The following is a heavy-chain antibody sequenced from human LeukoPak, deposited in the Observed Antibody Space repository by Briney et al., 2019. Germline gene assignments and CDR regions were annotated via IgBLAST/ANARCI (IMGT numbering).Heavy chain of an antibody. CDR2: ITYDGSNK. D-gene: IGHD4-17*01. J-gene: IGHJ6*02. CDR1: GFTFSSYG. Sequence: GGSLRLSCAASGFTFSSYGMHWVRQAPGKGLEWVAVITYDGSNKYYADYVKGRFTISRDNSKNTLYLQMNSLRAEDTAVYYCAKGDTVRDYYYGMDVWGQGTTVTVSS. CDR3: AKGDTVRDYYYGMDV. V-gene: IGHV3-30*18.